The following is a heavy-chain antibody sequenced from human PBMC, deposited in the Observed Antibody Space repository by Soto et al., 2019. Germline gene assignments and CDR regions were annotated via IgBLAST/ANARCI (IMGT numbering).Heavy chain of an antibody. V-gene: IGHV1-18*01. D-gene: IGHD5-18*01. J-gene: IGHJ6*02. CDR1: GYTFTSYG. CDR2: ISAYNGNT. Sequence: QVQLVQSGAEVKKPGASVKVSCKASGYTFTSYGISWVRQAPGQGLEWMGWISAYNGNTNYAQKPQGRVTMTTATSTRTASMELRSLRSDDTAVYYCARDLDTIPYYYGMDVLGQGTTVTVSS. CDR3: ARDLDTIPYYYGMDV.